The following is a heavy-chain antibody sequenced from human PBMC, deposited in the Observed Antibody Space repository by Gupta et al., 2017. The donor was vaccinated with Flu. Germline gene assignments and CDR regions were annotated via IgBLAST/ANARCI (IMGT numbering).Heavy chain of an antibody. J-gene: IGHJ4*02. CDR3: APGPPTLY. CDR1: GITFSRYV. Sequence: EVQLVEPGGGLERRGGYLRLPCAASGITFSRYVLTGDRRAPGKGLDGISYISSSGSTIYYADSVKGRFTISRDNAKKSLYLQMNSLRAEDTAVYYCAPGPPTLYWGQGTLVIVSS. CDR2: ISSSGSTI. V-gene: IGHV3-48*03.